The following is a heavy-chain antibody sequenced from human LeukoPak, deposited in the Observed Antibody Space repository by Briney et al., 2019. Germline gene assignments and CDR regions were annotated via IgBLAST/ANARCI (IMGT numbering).Heavy chain of an antibody. J-gene: IGHJ2*01. CDR3: ARVVSLAAHPWYFDL. D-gene: IGHD6-13*01. Sequence: SSETLSLTCTVSGGSISSGSYWWSWIRQHPERGLEWIGYHYYSGNTNYNPSLKSRVTMSVDTSKNQFSLKLSSVTAADTAVYYCARVVSLAAHPWYFDLWGRGTLVTVSS. CDR1: GGSISSGSYW. V-gene: IGHV4-61*01. CDR2: HYYSGNT.